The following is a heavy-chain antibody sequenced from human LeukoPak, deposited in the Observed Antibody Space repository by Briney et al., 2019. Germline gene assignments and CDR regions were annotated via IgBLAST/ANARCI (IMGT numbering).Heavy chain of an antibody. Sequence: GGSLRLSCAASGFTFSSYGMHWVRQAPGKGLEWVAVISYDGSNKYYADSVKGRFTISRDNSKNTLYLQMNSLRAEDTAVYYCAREYSYSSSCLDYWGQGTLVTVSS. CDR3: AREYSYSSSCLDY. D-gene: IGHD6-13*01. V-gene: IGHV3-30*03. J-gene: IGHJ4*02. CDR1: GFTFSSYG. CDR2: ISYDGSNK.